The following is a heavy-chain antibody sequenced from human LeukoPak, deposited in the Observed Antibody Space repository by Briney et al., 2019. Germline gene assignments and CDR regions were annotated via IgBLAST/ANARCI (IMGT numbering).Heavy chain of an antibody. V-gene: IGHV3-53*01. CDR2: IYSGGST. CDR1: GFTVSSNY. J-gene: IGHJ5*02. Sequence: GGSLRLSCAASGFTVSSNYMGWVRQAPGKGLEWVSVIYSGGSTYYADSVKGRFTISRDNSKNTLYLQMNSLRAEDTAVYYCARYCGSTSCYSGGFDPWGQGTLVTVSS. D-gene: IGHD2-2*02. CDR3: ARYCGSTSCYSGGFDP.